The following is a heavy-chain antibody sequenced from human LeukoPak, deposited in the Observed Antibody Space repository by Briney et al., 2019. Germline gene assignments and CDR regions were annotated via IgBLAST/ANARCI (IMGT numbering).Heavy chain of an antibody. J-gene: IGHJ4*02. D-gene: IGHD4-17*01. CDR1: GGTFSSYA. CDR2: IIPIFGTA. Sequence: ASVKVSCKASGGTFSSYAISWVRQAPGQGLEWMGGIIPIFGTANYAQKFQGRVTMTRDTSISTAYMELSRLRSDDTAVYYCARVSYGDFSKADPDFDYWGQGTLVTVSS. V-gene: IGHV1-69*05. CDR3: ARVSYGDFSKADPDFDY.